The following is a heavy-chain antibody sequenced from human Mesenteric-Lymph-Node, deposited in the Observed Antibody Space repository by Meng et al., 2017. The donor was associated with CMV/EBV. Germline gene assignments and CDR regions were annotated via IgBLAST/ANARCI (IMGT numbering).Heavy chain of an antibody. J-gene: IGHJ6*02. V-gene: IGHV3-43D*03. D-gene: IGHD1-26*01. CDR3: AKDMGPGIGNYYYAMDV. Sequence: GGSLRLSCAASGFTFTNYVFHWVRQAPGKGLEWVSLIRWDGGSTYYADSVKGRFTISRDNSKNSLYLQMNSLRAEDTALYYCAKDMGPGIGNYYYAMDVWGQGTTVTVSS. CDR1: GFTFTNYV. CDR2: IRWDGGST.